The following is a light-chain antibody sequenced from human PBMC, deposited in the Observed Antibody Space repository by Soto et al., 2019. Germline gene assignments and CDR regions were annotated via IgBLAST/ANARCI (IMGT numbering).Light chain of an antibody. CDR3: MQGAHWPIT. V-gene: IGKV2-30*02. J-gene: IGKJ5*01. CDR2: KVS. CDR1: LRLVHGEGIAY. Sequence: DVVVTQAPLSLPGAHGEPASMSFWSNLRLVHGEGIAYFSWFQQRPGRSPRRLIYKVSNRDSGVPARFSGSGSGTDFALTISRVEAEDVGVYYCMQGAHWPITFGQGTRLEIK.